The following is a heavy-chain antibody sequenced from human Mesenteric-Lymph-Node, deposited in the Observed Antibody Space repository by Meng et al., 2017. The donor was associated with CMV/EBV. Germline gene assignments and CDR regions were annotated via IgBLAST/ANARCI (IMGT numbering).Heavy chain of an antibody. D-gene: IGHD4-17*01. CDR3: ARVSSSEDGDYCVFDY. V-gene: IGHV4-39*07. Sequence: SETLSLTCTVSGGSISISSYYWGWIRQPPGKGLEWIGSIYYSGSTYYNPSLKSRVTISVDTSKNQFSLKLSSVTAADTAVYYCARVSSSEDGDYCVFDYWGQGTLVTVSS. J-gene: IGHJ4*02. CDR1: GGSISISSYY. CDR2: IYYSGST.